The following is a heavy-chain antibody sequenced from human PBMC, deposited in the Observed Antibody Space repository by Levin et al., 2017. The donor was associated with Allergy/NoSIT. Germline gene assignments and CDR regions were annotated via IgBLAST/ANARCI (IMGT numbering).Heavy chain of an antibody. V-gene: IGHV3-66*01. CDR1: GFTVSSNY. J-gene: IGHJ4*02. CDR3: AREGGRADYGDSLRY. Sequence: GGSLRLSCAASGFTVSSNYMSWVRQAPGKGLEWVSVIYSGGSTYYADSVKGRFNISRDISKNTLYLQMNSLRAEDTAVYYCAREGGRADYGDSLRYWGQGTLVTVSS. CDR2: IYSGGST. D-gene: IGHD4-17*01.